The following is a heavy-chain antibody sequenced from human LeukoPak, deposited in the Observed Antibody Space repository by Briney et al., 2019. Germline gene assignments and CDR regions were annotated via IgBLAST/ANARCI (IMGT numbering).Heavy chain of an antibody. CDR1: GYTFTSYG. CDR2: ISAYNGNT. Sequence: ASVKVSCKASGYTFTSYGISWVRQAPGQGLEWMGWISAYNGNTNYAQKLQGRVTMTTDTSTSTAYMELRSLRSDDTAVYYCAREAGSGWYGSWFDPWGQGTLVTVSS. D-gene: IGHD6-19*01. J-gene: IGHJ5*02. V-gene: IGHV1-18*01. CDR3: AREAGSGWYGSWFDP.